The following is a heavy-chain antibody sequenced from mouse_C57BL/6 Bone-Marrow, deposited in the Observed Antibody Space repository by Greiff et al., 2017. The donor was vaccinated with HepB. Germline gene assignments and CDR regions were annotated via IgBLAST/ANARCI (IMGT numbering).Heavy chain of an antibody. V-gene: IGHV1-53*01. CDR2: INPSNGGT. J-gene: IGHJ2*01. CDR3: ARRGTYYYGSSYRFDY. D-gene: IGHD1-1*01. CDR1: GYTFTSYW. Sequence: QVQPQQPGTELVKPGASVKLSCKASGYTFTSYWMHWVKQRPGQGLEWIGNINPSNGGTNYNEKFKSKATLTVDKSSSTAYMQLSSLTSEDSAVYYCARRGTYYYGSSYRFDYGGQGTTLTVSS.